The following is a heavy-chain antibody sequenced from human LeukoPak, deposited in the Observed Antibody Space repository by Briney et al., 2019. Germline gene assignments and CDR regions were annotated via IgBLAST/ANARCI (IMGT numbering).Heavy chain of an antibody. CDR1: GFTFSSYS. CDR3: ARDPGSGSYYNLGGSVFDY. J-gene: IGHJ4*02. Sequence: GGSLRLSCAASGFTFSSYSMNWVRQAPGKGLEWVSSISSSSSYIYYADSVKGRFTISRDNAKNSLYLQMNSLRAEDTAVYYCARDPGSGSYYNLGGSVFDYWGQGTLVTVSS. D-gene: IGHD3-10*01. CDR2: ISSSSSYI. V-gene: IGHV3-21*01.